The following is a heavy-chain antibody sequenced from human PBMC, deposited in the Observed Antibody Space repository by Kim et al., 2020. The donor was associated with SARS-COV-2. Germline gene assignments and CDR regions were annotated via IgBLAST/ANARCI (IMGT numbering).Heavy chain of an antibody. CDR1: GFTFLNYP. J-gene: IGHJ4*02. CDR3: ARWRSYEPFDY. Sequence: GGSLRLSCSASGFTFLNYPMNWVRQAPGKGLEWVSYISSSSSTIYYEDSVKARFTISRDTATNSLYLQMNSLRAEETAVYYCARWRSYEPFDYWGLGT. V-gene: IGHV3-48*01. CDR2: ISSSSSTI. D-gene: IGHD3-16*01.